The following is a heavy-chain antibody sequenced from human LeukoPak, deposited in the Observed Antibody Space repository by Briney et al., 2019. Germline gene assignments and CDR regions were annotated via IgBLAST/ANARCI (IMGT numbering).Heavy chain of an antibody. CDR2: ISYSGNT. D-gene: IGHD1-26*01. CDR1: GGSISSTSYY. V-gene: IGHV4-39*07. J-gene: IGHJ4*02. CDR3: ARTYSIVGATPD. Sequence: SETLSLTCSVSGGSISSTSYYWGWIRQPPGKGLEWIGTISYSGNTFYNPSLKSRVTISVDTSKNQFSLKLSSVTAADTAVYYCARTYSIVGATPDWGQGTLVTVSS.